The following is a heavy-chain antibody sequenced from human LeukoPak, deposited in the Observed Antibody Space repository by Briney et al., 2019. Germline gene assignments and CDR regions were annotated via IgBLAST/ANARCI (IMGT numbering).Heavy chain of an antibody. J-gene: IGHJ6*02. D-gene: IGHD3-10*01. CDR2: MNPNSGNT. CDR3: ARSLWFGELGLSGYYYYYGMDV. CDR1: GYTFTSYD. Sequence: GASVKVSCKASGYTFTSYDINWVRQATGQGLEWMGWMNPNSGNTGYAQKFQGRVTMTRSTSISTAYMELSSLRSEDTAVYYCARSLWFGELGLSGYYYYYGMDVWGQGTTVTVSS. V-gene: IGHV1-8*01.